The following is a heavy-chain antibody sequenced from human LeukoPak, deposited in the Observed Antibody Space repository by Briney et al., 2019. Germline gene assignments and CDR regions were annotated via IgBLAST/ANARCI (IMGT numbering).Heavy chain of an antibody. D-gene: IGHD1-26*01. J-gene: IGHJ4*02. CDR2: INPNSGGT. CDR1: GYTFTGYY. Sequence: RASVKVSCTASGYTFTGYYMHWVRQATGQGLEWMGWINPNSGGTNYAQKFQGRVTMTTDTSTSTAYMELRSLRSDDTAVYYCARDLRVGATQDYWGQGTLVTVSS. V-gene: IGHV1-2*02. CDR3: ARDLRVGATQDY.